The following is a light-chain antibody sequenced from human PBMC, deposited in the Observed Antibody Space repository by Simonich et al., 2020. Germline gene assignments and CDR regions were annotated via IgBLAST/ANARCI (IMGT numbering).Light chain of an antibody. CDR3: YSTDSSGNHRV. V-gene: IGLV3-10*01. CDR2: EDS. J-gene: IGLJ2*01. Sequence: SYELTQPPSVSVSPGQTARITCSGDALTKKYAYWYQQKSVQATVLVIYEDSKRPVGIPEIFSGSSSGKKATLTISGAQVEDEADYYCYSTDSSGNHRVFGGGTKLTVL. CDR1: ALTKKY.